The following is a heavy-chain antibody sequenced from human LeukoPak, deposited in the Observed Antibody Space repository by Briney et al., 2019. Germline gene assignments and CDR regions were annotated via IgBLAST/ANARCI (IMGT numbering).Heavy chain of an antibody. Sequence: ASVKVSCKASGYTFTGYYMHWVRQAPGQGLEWMGWINPNSGGTNYAQKFQGKVTMTRDTSISTAYMELSRLRSDGTAVYYCARFSDYGDCFGYWGQGTLVTVSS. CDR2: INPNSGGT. CDR3: ARFSDYGDCFGY. D-gene: IGHD4-17*01. CDR1: GYTFTGYY. V-gene: IGHV1-2*02. J-gene: IGHJ4*02.